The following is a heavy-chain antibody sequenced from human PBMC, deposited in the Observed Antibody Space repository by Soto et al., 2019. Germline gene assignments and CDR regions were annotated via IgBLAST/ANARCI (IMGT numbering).Heavy chain of an antibody. D-gene: IGHD2-2*02. Sequence: QVQLVQSGAEVKKPGSSVKVSCKASGGTFSSYAISWVRQAPGQGLEWMGGIIPIFGTANYAQKFQGRVTITADESTSTAYMELSSLRSEDTAVYYCARGSRFCSSTSCYTEAWFDPWGQGTLVTVSS. CDR1: GGTFSSYA. CDR3: ARGSRFCSSTSCYTEAWFDP. J-gene: IGHJ5*02. CDR2: IIPIFGTA. V-gene: IGHV1-69*01.